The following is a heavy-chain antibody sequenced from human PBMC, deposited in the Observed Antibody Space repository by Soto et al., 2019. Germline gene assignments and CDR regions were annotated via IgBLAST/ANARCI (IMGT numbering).Heavy chain of an antibody. V-gene: IGHV4-31*03. CDR2: IYYSGST. J-gene: IGHJ4*02. Sequence: QVQLQESGPGLVKPSQTLSLTCTVSGGSISSGDYYWCWIRQHPGKGLEWIGYIYYSGSTYYNPSLKSRVTISVDTSKNQFSLKLSSVTAADTAVYYCARWPQLKPRFDYWGQGTLVTVSS. CDR1: GGSISSGDYY. CDR3: ARWPQLKPRFDY. D-gene: IGHD1-1*01.